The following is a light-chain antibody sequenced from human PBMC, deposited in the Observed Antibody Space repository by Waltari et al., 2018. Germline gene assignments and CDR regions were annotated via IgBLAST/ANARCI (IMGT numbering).Light chain of an antibody. CDR1: SSAVGAYKY. CDR3: SSYAGSINFYV. V-gene: IGLV2-8*01. CDR2: GVS. Sequence: QSALTQHPSASGSPGQTVTISCTGTSSAVGAYKYVSWYQQTPDKAPTLIIFGVSNRPSGVPDRFSGSKSGNAASLTVSGLQADDEADYYCSSYAGSINFYVFGTGTKVSVL. J-gene: IGLJ1*01.